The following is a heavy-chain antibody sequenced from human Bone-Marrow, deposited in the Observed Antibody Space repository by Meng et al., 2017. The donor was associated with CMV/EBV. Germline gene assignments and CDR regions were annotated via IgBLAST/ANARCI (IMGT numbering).Heavy chain of an antibody. CDR1: GFTFSSYE. CDR2: ISSSGSTI. D-gene: IGHD4-23*01. CDR3: ARESQYDDYGGNSEDAFDI. J-gene: IGHJ3*02. Sequence: GGSLRLSCAASGFTFSSYEMNWVRQAPGKGLEWVSYISSSGSTIYYADSVRGRFTISRDNAKNSLYLQMNSLGAEDTAVYYCARESQYDDYGGNSEDAFDIWGQGTMVTVSS. V-gene: IGHV3-48*03.